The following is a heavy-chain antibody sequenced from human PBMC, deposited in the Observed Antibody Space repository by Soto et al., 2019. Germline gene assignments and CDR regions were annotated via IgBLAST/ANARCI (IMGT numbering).Heavy chain of an antibody. V-gene: IGHV5-51*01. CDR2: IYPGDSDT. CDR3: ARGLDYYDISGSGVDNCYDP. J-gene: IGHJ5*02. Sequence: PGESLKISCKGSGYSFTSYWFGWVRQMPGKGLAWMGIIYPGDSDTSYSPSLQGQVTISADKSISTAYLQWSSLKASVTAMSYCARGLDYYDISGSGVDNCYDPWGRVTQVTVSA. CDR1: GYSFTSYW. D-gene: IGHD3-22*01.